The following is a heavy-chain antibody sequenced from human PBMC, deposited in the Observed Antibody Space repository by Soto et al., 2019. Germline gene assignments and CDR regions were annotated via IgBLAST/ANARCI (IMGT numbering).Heavy chain of an antibody. CDR2: IYPGDSDT. V-gene: IGHV5-51*01. CDR3: ARRGYSGYDFYYYYYGMDV. CDR1: GYSFTSYW. J-gene: IGHJ6*02. Sequence: GESLKISCKGSGYSFTSYWIGWVRQMPGKGLEWMGIIYPGDSDTRYSPSFQGQVTISADKSISTVYLQWSSLKASDTAMYYCARRGYSGYDFYYYYYGMDVWGQGTTVTVSS. D-gene: IGHD5-12*01.